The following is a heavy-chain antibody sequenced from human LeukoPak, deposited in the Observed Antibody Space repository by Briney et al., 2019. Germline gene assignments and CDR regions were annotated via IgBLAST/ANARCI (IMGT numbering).Heavy chain of an antibody. D-gene: IGHD1-26*01. V-gene: IGHV1-18*01. CDR1: GYTFTSYG. Sequence: ASVKVSCKASGYTFTSYGIGWVRQAPGQGLEWMGWISTYNGHTNYAQKFQGRVTMTRDTSISTAYMELSRLRSDDTAVYYCARGKGRWRQWELPAGDAFDIWGQGTMVTVSS. CDR3: ARGKGRWRQWELPAGDAFDI. J-gene: IGHJ3*02. CDR2: ISTYNGHT.